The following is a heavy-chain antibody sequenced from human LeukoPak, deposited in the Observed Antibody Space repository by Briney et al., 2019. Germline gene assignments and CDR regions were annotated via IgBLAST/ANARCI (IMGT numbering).Heavy chain of an antibody. J-gene: IGHJ4*02. CDR2: IYYSGST. D-gene: IGHD6-19*01. CDR3: ARGIAVAGLDY. Sequence: SETLSLTCTVSGGSISSYYWSSIRQPPGKGLEWIGYIYYSGSTNYNPSLKSRVTISVDTSKNQFSLKLSSVTAADTAVYYCARGIAVAGLDYWGQGTLVTVSS. V-gene: IGHV4-59*01. CDR1: GGSISSYY.